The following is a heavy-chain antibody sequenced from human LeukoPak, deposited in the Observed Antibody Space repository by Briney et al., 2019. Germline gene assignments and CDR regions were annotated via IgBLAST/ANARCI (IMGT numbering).Heavy chain of an antibody. V-gene: IGHV1-18*01. J-gene: IGHJ4*02. CDR1: GYTFTSYG. CDR3: ARGATYYYDSSGFYFDY. Sequence: ASVKVSCKASGYTFTSYGISWVRQAPGQGLEWMGWISAYNGNTNYAQKLQGRVTMTTDTSTSTAYMELRSLRSDDTAVYYCARGATYYYDSSGFYFDYWGQGTLVTVSS. CDR2: ISAYNGNT. D-gene: IGHD3-22*01.